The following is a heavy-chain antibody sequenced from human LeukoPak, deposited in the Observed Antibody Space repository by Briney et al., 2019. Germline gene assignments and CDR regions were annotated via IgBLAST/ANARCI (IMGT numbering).Heavy chain of an antibody. J-gene: IGHJ4*02. V-gene: IGHV3-74*01. CDR2: ISSDGSST. CDR3: AREFSSGWTHFDY. D-gene: IGHD6-19*01. CDR1: GFTFSNYW. Sequence: PGGSLRLSCAASGFTFSNYWMHWVRQAPGKGLVWVSRISSDGSSTTYADSVKGRFTISRENAKNTLFLQVNSLRAEDTAVYYCAREFSSGWTHFDYWGQGTLVTVSS.